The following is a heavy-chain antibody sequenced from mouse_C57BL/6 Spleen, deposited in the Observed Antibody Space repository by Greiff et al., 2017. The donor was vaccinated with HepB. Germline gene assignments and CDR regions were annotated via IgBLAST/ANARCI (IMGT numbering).Heavy chain of an antibody. Sequence: QVQLQQPGAELVMPGASVKLSCKASGYTFTSYWMHWVKQRPGQGLEWIGEIDPSDSYTNYNQKFKGKSTLTVDKSSSTAYMQLSSLTSEDSAVSNCARSGGYYVHADYWGQGTTLTVSS. J-gene: IGHJ2*01. D-gene: IGHD2-3*01. CDR3: ARSGGYYVHADY. CDR1: GYTFTSYW. V-gene: IGHV1-69*01. CDR2: IDPSDSYT.